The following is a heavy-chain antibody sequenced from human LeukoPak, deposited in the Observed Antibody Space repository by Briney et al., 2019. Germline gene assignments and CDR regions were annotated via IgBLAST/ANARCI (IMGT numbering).Heavy chain of an antibody. Sequence: SDTLSLTCTVSGASMTNYYWAWIRQPPGKGLEWIGYIHYSGSTNYNPSLKSRVTISVDTSKNQFSLKLSSVTAADTAVYYCARGNGYNYYWGQGTLVTVSS. CDR3: ARGNGYNYY. CDR1: GASMTNYY. D-gene: IGHD5-24*01. V-gene: IGHV4-59*07. CDR2: IHYSGST. J-gene: IGHJ4*02.